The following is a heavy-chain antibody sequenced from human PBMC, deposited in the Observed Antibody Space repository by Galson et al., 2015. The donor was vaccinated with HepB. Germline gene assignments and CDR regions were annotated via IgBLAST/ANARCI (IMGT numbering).Heavy chain of an antibody. CDR3: ARQTYYYGSGNYYTDFGVGVPFDP. Sequence: ETLSLTCAVSGGSISSSDWWSWVRQPPGKGLEWIGEIFHSGSTNYNPSLKSRVTISVDKSKNQFSLKLSSVTAADTAVYYCARQTYYYGSGNYYTDFGVGVPFDPWGQGTLVTVSS. D-gene: IGHD3-10*01. V-gene: IGHV4-4*02. J-gene: IGHJ5*02. CDR1: GGSISSSDW. CDR2: IFHSGST.